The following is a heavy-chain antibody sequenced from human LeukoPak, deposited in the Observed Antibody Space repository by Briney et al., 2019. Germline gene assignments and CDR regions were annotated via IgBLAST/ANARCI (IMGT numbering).Heavy chain of an antibody. CDR3: ARAVDYYGSGSYYKRWFDP. CDR1: GGSLSSGDYY. V-gene: IGHV4-30-4*08. CDR2: ISYSGST. Sequence: SQTLSLTCTVSGGSLSSGDYYWRWRRQPPGRGVEWIGYISYSGSTYYNPSLKSRVTTSLDTSKNQFSLKLSSVTAADTAVYYCARAVDYYGSGSYYKRWFDPWGLGTLVTVSS. D-gene: IGHD3-10*01. J-gene: IGHJ5*02.